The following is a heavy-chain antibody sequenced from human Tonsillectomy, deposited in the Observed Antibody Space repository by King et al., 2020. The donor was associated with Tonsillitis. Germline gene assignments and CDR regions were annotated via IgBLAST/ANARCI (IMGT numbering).Heavy chain of an antibody. Sequence: QLVQSGAEVKKPGESLKISCKGSGYSFTSYWIGWVRQMPGKGLEWMGIIYPGDSDTRYSPSFQGQVTISADQSISTAYLQWSSLKASDTAMYYCARLSARVIAVAHTFDYGGQGTLVTVSS. CDR2: IYPGDSDT. D-gene: IGHD6-19*01. J-gene: IGHJ4*02. V-gene: IGHV5-51*01. CDR1: GYSFTSYW. CDR3: ARLSARVIAVAHTFDY.